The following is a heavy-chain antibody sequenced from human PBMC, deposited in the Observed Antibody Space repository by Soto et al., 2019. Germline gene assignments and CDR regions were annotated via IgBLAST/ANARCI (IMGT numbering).Heavy chain of an antibody. J-gene: IGHJ6*02. CDR2: IKQDGSEK. CDR1: GFTFSSYW. Sequence: SCAASGFTFSSYWMSWVRQAPGKGLEWVANIKQDGSEKYYVDSVKGRFTISRDNAKNSLYLQMNSLRAEDTAVYYCARERITIFGVDTAYGMDVWGQGTTVTVSS. CDR3: ARERITIFGVDTAYGMDV. V-gene: IGHV3-7*01. D-gene: IGHD3-3*01.